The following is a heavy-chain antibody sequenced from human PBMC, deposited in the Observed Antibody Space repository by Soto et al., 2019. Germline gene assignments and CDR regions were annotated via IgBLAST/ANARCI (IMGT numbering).Heavy chain of an antibody. D-gene: IGHD5-18*01. CDR1: GESFSGYY. CDR2: INHSGST. Sequence: SETLSLTCAVYGESFSGYYWSWIRRPPGKGLEWIGEINHSGSTNYNPSLKSRVTISVDTSKNQFSLKLSSVTAADTAVYYCATGPRGYSYFDYWGQGTLLTVSS. J-gene: IGHJ4*02. V-gene: IGHV4-34*01. CDR3: ATGPRGYSYFDY.